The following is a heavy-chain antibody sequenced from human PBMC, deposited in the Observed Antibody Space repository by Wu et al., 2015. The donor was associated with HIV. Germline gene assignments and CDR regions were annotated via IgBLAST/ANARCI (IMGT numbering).Heavy chain of an antibody. CDR1: GYTFTDYY. CDR2: INPNSGGT. CDR3: ARDHSGYDLIDY. D-gene: IGHD5-12*01. Sequence: QVQLVQSGAEVKKPGASVKVSCQASGYTFTDYYIHWVRQAPGQGLEWMGWINPNSGGTNYAQKFQGRVTMTRDTSISTAYMELSRLRSDDTAVYYCARDHSGYDLIDYWGQGTLVTVSS. J-gene: IGHJ4*02. V-gene: IGHV1-2*02.